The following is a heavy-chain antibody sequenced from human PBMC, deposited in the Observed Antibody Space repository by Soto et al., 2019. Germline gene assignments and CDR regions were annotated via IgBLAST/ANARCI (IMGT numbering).Heavy chain of an antibody. V-gene: IGHV4-31*03. CDR3: ARVNRDYYGMDV. CDR2: IYYSGST. D-gene: IGHD3-22*01. J-gene: IGHJ6*02. CDR1: CGSISSGGYY. Sequence: SETLSLTCTVSCGSISSGGYYWSWIRQHPGKGLEWIGYIYYSGSTYYNPSLKSRVTISVDTSKNQFSLKLSSVTAADTAVYYCARVNRDYYGMDVWGQGTTVTVSS.